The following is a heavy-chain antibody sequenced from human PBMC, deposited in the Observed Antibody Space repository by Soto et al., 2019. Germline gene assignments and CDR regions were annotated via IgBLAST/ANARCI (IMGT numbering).Heavy chain of an antibody. CDR3: ARGPYDFWSGYYFGY. J-gene: IGHJ4*02. Sequence: GSLSLSCAASGFTFSSYAMHWVRQAPGKGLEWVAVISYDGSNKYYADSVKGRFTISRDNSKNTLYLQMNSLRAEDSAVYYCARGPYDFWSGYYFGYWGQGTLVTVSS. CDR2: ISYDGSNK. D-gene: IGHD3-3*01. CDR1: GFTFSSYA. V-gene: IGHV3-30-3*01.